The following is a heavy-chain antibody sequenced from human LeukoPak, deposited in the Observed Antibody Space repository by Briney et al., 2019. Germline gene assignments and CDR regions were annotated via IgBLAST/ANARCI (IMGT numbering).Heavy chain of an antibody. CDR1: GYTFTSYA. CDR3: ARGAPWRYAVAVAGSYYFDY. CDR2: INTNTGNP. Sequence: GASVKVSCKASGYTFTSYAMNWVRQAPGQGLEWMGWINTNTGNPTYAQGFTGRFVFSLGTSVSTAYLQISSLKAEDTAVYYCARGAPWRYAVAVAGSYYFDYWGQGTLVTVSS. D-gene: IGHD6-19*01. J-gene: IGHJ4*02. V-gene: IGHV7-4-1*02.